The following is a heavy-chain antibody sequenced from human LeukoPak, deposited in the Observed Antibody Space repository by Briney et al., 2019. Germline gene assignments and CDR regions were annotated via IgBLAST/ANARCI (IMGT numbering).Heavy chain of an antibody. CDR3: ARVMWWGPRAFDI. J-gene: IGHJ3*02. Sequence: GGSLRLSCAASGFTVSSNYMSWVRQAPGKGLEGVSVIYSGGSTYYADSVKGRFTISRDNPKNTLYLQMNSLRAEDTAVYYCARVMWWGPRAFDIWGQGTMVTVSS. CDR2: IYSGGST. D-gene: IGHD2-21*02. V-gene: IGHV3-53*01. CDR1: GFTVSSNY.